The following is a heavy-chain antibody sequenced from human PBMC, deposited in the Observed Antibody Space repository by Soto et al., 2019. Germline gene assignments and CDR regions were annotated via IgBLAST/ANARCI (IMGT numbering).Heavy chain of an antibody. CDR2: IIPILGIA. J-gene: IGHJ5*02. Sequence: QVQLVQSGAEVKKPGSSVKVSCKASGGTFSSYTISWVRQAPGQGLEWMGRIIPILGIANYAQKFQGRVTITAEKSRTTAYMEWGSLKSEATPGYYWRGPYGSGRTWLDPWGREPWSPSPQ. CDR1: GGTFSSYT. CDR3: RGPYGSGRTWLDP. V-gene: IGHV1-69*02. D-gene: IGHD3-10*01.